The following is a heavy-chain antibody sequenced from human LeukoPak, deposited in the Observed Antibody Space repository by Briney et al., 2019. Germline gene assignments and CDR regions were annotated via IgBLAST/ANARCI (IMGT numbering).Heavy chain of an antibody. V-gene: IGHV1-2*02. Sequence: GASVKVSCKASGYTFTGYYMHWVRQAPGQGLEWMGWINPNSGGTNYAQKFQGRVTMTRDTSISTAYMELSRLRSDDTAVYYCARGLHMVRGEDYYYMDVWGKGTTVTVSS. J-gene: IGHJ6*03. CDR3: ARGLHMVRGEDYYYMDV. CDR1: GYTFTGYY. D-gene: IGHD3-10*01. CDR2: INPNSGGT.